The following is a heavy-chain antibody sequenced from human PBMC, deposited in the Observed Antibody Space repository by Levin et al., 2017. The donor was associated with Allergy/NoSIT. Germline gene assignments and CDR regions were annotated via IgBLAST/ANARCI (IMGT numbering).Heavy chain of an antibody. J-gene: IGHJ6*02. V-gene: IGHV3-33*01. D-gene: IGHD3-3*01. CDR1: GFTFSSYG. CDR3: ARDLRSTYYDFWSGYPNYYYYGMDV. Sequence: GESLKISCAASGFTFSSYGMHWVRQAPGKGLEWVAVIWYDGSNKYYADSVKGRFTISRDNSKNTLYLQMNSLRAEDTAVYYCARDLRSTYYDFWSGYPNYYYYGMDVWGQGTTVTVSS. CDR2: IWYDGSNK.